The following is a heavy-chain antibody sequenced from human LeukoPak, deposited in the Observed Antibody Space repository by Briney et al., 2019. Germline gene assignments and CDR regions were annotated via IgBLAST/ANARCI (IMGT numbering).Heavy chain of an antibody. J-gene: IGHJ3*02. CDR3: ARGNSGYGAFDI. Sequence: YYANSVKGRFTISGDNSKNTLYLQMGSLRAEDMAVYYCARGNSGYGAFDIWGQGTMVTVSS. D-gene: IGHD5-12*01. V-gene: IGHV3-64*01.